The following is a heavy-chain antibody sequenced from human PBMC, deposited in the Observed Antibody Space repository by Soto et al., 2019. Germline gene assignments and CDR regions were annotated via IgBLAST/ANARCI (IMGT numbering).Heavy chain of an antibody. D-gene: IGHD4-17*01. CDR3: AKSMGHPTEDYFDY. Sequence: GGSLSLSCAASGFPFSSYSMSWVRQAPGKGLEWVSAISGSGGSTYYADSVKGRFTISRDNSKNTLYLQMNSLRAEDTAVYYCAKSMGHPTEDYFDYWGQGTLVTVSS. J-gene: IGHJ4*02. CDR2: ISGSGGST. CDR1: GFPFSSYS. V-gene: IGHV3-23*01.